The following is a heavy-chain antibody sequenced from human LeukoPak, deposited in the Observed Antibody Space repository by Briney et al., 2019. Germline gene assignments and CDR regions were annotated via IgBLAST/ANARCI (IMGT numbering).Heavy chain of an antibody. CDR1: GDSVSSNSVA. J-gene: IGHJ4*02. D-gene: IGHD3-10*01. Sequence: SETLSLTCAISGDSVSSNSVAWNWIRQSPSRGLEWLGRTLQRSKWYNDYAVFVKSRITINPDTSKNQFSLQLSSVTPEDTAVYYCARGQNYGFDYWGQGTLVTVSS. CDR2: TLQRSKWYN. CDR3: ARGQNYGFDY. V-gene: IGHV6-1*01.